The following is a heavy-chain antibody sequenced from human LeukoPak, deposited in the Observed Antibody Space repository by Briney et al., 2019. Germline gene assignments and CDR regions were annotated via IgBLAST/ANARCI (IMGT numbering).Heavy chain of an antibody. CDR2: IWYDGSNK. Sequence: GGSLRLSCAASGFTFSSYGMHWVRQAPDKGLEWVAIIWYDGSNKYYADSVKGRFTISRDNSKNTLYLQMNSLRAEDTAVYYCARAESTWYSGLDYWGQGTMVTVSS. CDR1: GFTFSSYG. D-gene: IGHD6-13*01. CDR3: ARAESTWYSGLDY. V-gene: IGHV3-33*01. J-gene: IGHJ4*02.